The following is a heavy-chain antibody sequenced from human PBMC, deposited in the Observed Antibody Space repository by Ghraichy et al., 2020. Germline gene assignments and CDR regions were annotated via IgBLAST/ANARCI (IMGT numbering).Heavy chain of an antibody. J-gene: IGHJ4*02. Sequence: GGSLRLSCAASGFTFSTYWMSWVRQIPGKGLEWVANIRQDGGEKYYVDSVKGRFTISRDNAKNSLYLQMNSLRVEDTALYYCARPGRWEPHGGRYYVDYWGQGSLVTVSS. D-gene: IGHD1-26*01. V-gene: IGHV3-7*01. CDR1: GFTFSTYW. CDR3: ARPGRWEPHGGRYYVDY. CDR2: IRQDGGEK.